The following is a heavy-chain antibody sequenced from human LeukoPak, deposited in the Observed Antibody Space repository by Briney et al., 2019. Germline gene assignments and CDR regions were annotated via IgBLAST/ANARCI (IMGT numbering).Heavy chain of an antibody. V-gene: IGHV4-38-2*02. J-gene: IGHJ4*02. CDR2: VYHGGSS. CDR3: ARRVGSSDCFDY. CDR1: GYSISSGFY. D-gene: IGHD6-6*01. Sequence: PSETLSLTCTVSGYSISSGFYWGWIRQPPGKGLEWIGNVYHGGSSYYNPSLKSRITISVDTSKNQFSLNLYSVTAADTAVYYCARRVGSSDCFDYWGQGTLVTVSS.